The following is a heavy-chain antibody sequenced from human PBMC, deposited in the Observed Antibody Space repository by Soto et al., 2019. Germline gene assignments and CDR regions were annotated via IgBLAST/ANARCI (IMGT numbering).Heavy chain of an antibody. D-gene: IGHD1-26*01. CDR1: GFTFRSYG. J-gene: IGHJ6*01. CDR2: IWFDGSKK. V-gene: IGHV3-33*01. Sequence: GGSLRLSCAASGFTFRSYGIHWVRQAPGKGLEWVALIWFDGSKKYYVDSVKGRFAVSRDNSKNTLYLQMNSLRVEDTAVYYCARDGRGSYLHADIVGMDVWGQGTTVTVS. CDR3: ARDGRGSYLHADIVGMDV.